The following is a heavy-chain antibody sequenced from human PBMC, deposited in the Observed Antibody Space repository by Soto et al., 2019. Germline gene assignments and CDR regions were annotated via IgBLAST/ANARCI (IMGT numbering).Heavy chain of an antibody. V-gene: IGHV4-59*01. CDR2: IYYSGST. Sequence: SETLSLTCTVSGGSISSYYWSWIRQPPGKGLEWIGYIYYSGSTNYNPSLKSRVTISVDTSKNQFSLKLSSVTAAVTAGYYCARDRAMVRGGDNWFDPWGQGTLVTVSS. CDR3: ARDRAMVRGGDNWFDP. J-gene: IGHJ5*02. D-gene: IGHD3-10*01. CDR1: GGSISSYY.